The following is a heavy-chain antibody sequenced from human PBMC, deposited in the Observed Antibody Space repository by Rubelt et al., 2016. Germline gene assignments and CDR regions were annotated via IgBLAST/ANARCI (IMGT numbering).Heavy chain of an antibody. CDR3: AEVIPYEFCGGLLH. Sequence: EVQLVESGGGLVQPGGSLRLSCAASGFTFSSHAMSWVRQDPGKGLELVASISGSGGTRYYADSVKGLFTSVRCQSTNALYLQVNSLRAEDTAVYYCAEVIPYEFCGGLLHWGQGTLVTVSS. D-gene: IGHD3-3*01. V-gene: IGHV3-23*04. J-gene: IGHJ4*02. CDR1: GFTFSSHA. CDR2: ISGSGGTR.